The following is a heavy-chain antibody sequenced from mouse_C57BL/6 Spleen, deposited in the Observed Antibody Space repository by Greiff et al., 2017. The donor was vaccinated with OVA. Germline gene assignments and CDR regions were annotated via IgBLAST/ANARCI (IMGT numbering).Heavy chain of an antibody. D-gene: IGHD1-1*01. J-gene: IGHJ4*01. CDR1: GYAFTNYL. CDR2: INPGRGGT. CDR3: ARSLYYGSSYEAMDY. V-gene: IGHV1-54*01. Sequence: VKLMESGAELVRPGTSVKVSCKASGYAFTNYLIEWVKQRPGQGLEWIGVINPGRGGTNYNEKFKGKATLTADKSSSTAYMQLSSLTSEDSAVYFCARSLYYGSSYEAMDYWGQGTSVTVSS.